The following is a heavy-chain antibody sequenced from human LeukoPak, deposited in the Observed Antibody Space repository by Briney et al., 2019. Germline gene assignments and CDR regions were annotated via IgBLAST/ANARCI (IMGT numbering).Heavy chain of an antibody. D-gene: IGHD1-26*01. CDR3: AAKSKGEWELPGPGYYYGMDV. CDR2: INTNTGNP. J-gene: IGHJ6*02. V-gene: IGHV7-4-1*02. CDR1: GYTFTSYG. Sequence: ASVKVSCKASGYTFTSYGISWVRQAPGQGLEWMGWINTNTGNPTYAQGFTGRFVFSLDTSVSTAYLQISSLKAEDTAVYYCAAKSKGEWELPGPGYYYGMDVWGQGTTVTVSS.